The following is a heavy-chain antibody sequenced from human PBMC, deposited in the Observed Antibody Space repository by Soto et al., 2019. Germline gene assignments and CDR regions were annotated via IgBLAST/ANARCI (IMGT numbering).Heavy chain of an antibody. V-gene: IGHV3-74*01. CDR3: ARGDGDHYDGNGNLCRH. CDR2: IKSDGSGT. Sequence: EVQLVESGGGLVQLGGSLRLSCAASGFTFSTYWMHWVRQAPGKGPVWVSRIKSDGSGTYYADSVEGRFTSSSDNAQNTLYLQMNSLRVEDTAVYYCARGDGDHYDGNGNLCRHWGKGTLVTVSS. D-gene: IGHD3-22*01. J-gene: IGHJ4*02. CDR1: GFTFSTYW.